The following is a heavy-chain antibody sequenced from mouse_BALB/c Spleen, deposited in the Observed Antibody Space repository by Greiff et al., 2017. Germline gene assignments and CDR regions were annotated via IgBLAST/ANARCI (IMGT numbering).Heavy chain of an antibody. CDR2: IWAGGST. V-gene: IGHV2-9*02. CDR3: ARPRARATFAMDY. J-gene: IGHJ4*01. CDR1: GFSLTSYG. Sequence: QVQLKQSGPGLVAPSQSLSITCTVSGFSLTSYGVHWVRQPPGKGLEWLGVIWAGGSTNYNSALMSRLSISKDNSKSQVFLKMNSLQTDDTAMYYCARPRARATFAMDYWGQGTSVTVSS. D-gene: IGHD3-1*01.